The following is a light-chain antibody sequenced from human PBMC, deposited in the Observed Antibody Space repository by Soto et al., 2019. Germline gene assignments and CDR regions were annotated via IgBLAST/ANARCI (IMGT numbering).Light chain of an antibody. CDR1: QSINRY. CDR3: QQYGSSSWT. J-gene: IGKJ1*01. CDR2: YAS. Sequence: EMGLTQSRGNRTLAARERATLACRANQSINRYLAWYQQKPGQAPRLLIYYASNRAAGIPARFSGSGSGTDFTLTISRLEPGDFAVYYWQQYGSSSWTFGQGTKVDIK. V-gene: IGKV3-20*01.